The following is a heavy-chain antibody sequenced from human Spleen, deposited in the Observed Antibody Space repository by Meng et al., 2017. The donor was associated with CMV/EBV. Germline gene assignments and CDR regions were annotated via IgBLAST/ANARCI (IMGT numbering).Heavy chain of an antibody. CDR3: ARVHTFGLGAFDI. V-gene: IGHV3-21*04. J-gene: IGHJ3*02. CDR2: ITSSGSYI. D-gene: IGHD2/OR15-2a*01. CDR1: GFTFRRNW. Sequence: GGSLRLSCGASGFTFRRNWMSWVRQAPGKGLEWVSSITSSGSYIYYADSVKGRFTISRDNAKNSLYLQMNSLRAEDTAVYFCARVHTFGLGAFDIWGQGTMVTVSS.